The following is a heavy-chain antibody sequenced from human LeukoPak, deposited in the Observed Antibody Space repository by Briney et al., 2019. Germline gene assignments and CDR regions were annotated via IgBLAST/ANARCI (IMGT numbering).Heavy chain of an antibody. V-gene: IGHV1-3*01. CDR1: GYTFTSYA. D-gene: IGHD2-21*01. CDR3: ATLTSILWWPDALDI. CDR2: INAGNGNT. J-gene: IGHJ3*02. Sequence: GASVKVSCKASGYTFTSYAMHWVRQAPGQRLEWMGWINAGNGNTKYSQKFQGRVTITRDTSASTAYMELSSLRSEDTAVYYCATLTSILWWPDALDIWGQGTMVTVSS.